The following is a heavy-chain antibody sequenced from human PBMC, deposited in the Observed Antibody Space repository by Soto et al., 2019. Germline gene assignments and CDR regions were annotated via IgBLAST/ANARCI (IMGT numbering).Heavy chain of an antibody. D-gene: IGHD4-17*01. CDR2: ISYDGSNK. CDR1: GFTFSSYA. V-gene: IGHV3-30*04. CDR3: ARSTRYYGDYFDY. Sequence: GGSLRLSCAASGFTFSSYAMHWVRQAPGKGLEWVAVISYDGSNKYYADSVKGRFTISRDNSKNTLYLQMNSLRAEDTAVYSCARSTRYYGDYFDYWGQGTLVTVSS. J-gene: IGHJ4*02.